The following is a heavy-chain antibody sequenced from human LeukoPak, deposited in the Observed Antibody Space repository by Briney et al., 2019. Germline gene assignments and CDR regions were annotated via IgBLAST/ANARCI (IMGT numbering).Heavy chain of an antibody. CDR2: ISYDGSNK. Sequence: GRSLRLSSAASGFTFSSYGMHWVRQAPGKGLEWVAVISYDGSNKYYADSVKGRFTISRDNSKNTLYLQMNSLRAEDTAVYYCAKGVNGYDYFDYWGQGTLVTVSS. CDR1: GFTFSSYG. CDR3: AKGVNGYDYFDY. J-gene: IGHJ4*02. V-gene: IGHV3-30*18. D-gene: IGHD5-12*01.